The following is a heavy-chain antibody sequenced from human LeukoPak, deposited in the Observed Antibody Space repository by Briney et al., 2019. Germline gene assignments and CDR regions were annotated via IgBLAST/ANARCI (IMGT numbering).Heavy chain of an antibody. Sequence: GGSLRLSCAASGFTFSSYSMNWVRQAPGKGLEWISYITSSSSTTYYADSVKGRFSISRDNAKNSLYLQMNSLRAEDTALYYCARNSGAGYYFYMDVWGKGTAVTVSS. J-gene: IGHJ6*03. CDR2: ITSSSSTT. D-gene: IGHD3-10*01. V-gene: IGHV3-48*01. CDR1: GFTFSSYS. CDR3: ARNSGAGYYFYMDV.